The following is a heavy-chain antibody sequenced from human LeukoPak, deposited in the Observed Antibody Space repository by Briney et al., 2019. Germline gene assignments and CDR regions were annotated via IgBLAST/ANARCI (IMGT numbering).Heavy chain of an antibody. Sequence: GASVKVPFKASGGTFSSYAISWVRQAPGQGLEWMGGIIPIFGTANYAQKFQGRVTITTDESTSTAYMELSSLRSEDTAAYYCARDNRSGSYYDDYYYYYYYMDVWGKGTTVTVSS. D-gene: IGHD1-26*01. V-gene: IGHV1-69*05. CDR1: GGTFSSYA. CDR3: ARDNRSGSYYDDYYYYYYYMDV. J-gene: IGHJ6*03. CDR2: IIPIFGTA.